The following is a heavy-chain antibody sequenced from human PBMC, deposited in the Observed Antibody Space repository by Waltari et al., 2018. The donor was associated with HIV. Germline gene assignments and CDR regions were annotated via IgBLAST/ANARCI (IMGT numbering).Heavy chain of an antibody. D-gene: IGHD3-22*01. CDR2: IYHRGST. Sequence: QVQLQESGPGLVKPSGTLSLTCAVSGGSISSSNWWSWVRQPPGRGLEWIGEIYHRGSTNYTPSLKRRVTISVDKSKNQFSLKLSSVTAADTAVYYCARGRTTIMVVVNAFDIWGQGTMVTVSS. CDR1: GGSISSSNW. CDR3: ARGRTTIMVVVNAFDI. J-gene: IGHJ3*02. V-gene: IGHV4-4*02.